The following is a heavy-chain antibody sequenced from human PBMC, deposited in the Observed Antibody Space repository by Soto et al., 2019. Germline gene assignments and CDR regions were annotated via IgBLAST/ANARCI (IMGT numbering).Heavy chain of an antibody. V-gene: IGHV4-59*01. Sequence: PSETLSLTCTVSGDSISAYSWSWVRQPPGKGLEWIGNIHYNGNTKYNPSLKSRVTMSADTSKNQFSLKLNSVTAADTAVYYCARMNYYDTSGYPFDYWGQGMMVTVSS. CDR2: IHYNGNT. CDR3: ARMNYYDTSGYPFDY. CDR1: GDSISAYS. D-gene: IGHD3-22*01. J-gene: IGHJ4*02.